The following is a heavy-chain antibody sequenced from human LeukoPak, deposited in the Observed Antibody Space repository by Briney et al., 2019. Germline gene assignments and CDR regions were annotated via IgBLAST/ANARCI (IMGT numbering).Heavy chain of an antibody. CDR1: GGSINNGGYY. J-gene: IGHJ5*02. V-gene: IGHV4-31*03. Sequence: PSQTLSLTCTVSGGSINNGGYYWSWIRQHPGKGLEWIGYIYYSGSSYYNPSLRSRVTISVDTSKNHFSLKLSSVTAADTAVYYCARGGIAAAGTNWFDPWGQGTLVTVSS. D-gene: IGHD6-13*01. CDR2: IYYSGSS. CDR3: ARGGIAAAGTNWFDP.